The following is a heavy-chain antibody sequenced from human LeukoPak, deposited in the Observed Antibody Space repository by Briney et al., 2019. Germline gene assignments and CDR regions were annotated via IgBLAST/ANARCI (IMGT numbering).Heavy chain of an antibody. D-gene: IGHD2-21*01. J-gene: IGHJ4*02. CDR1: GFTFTSYW. Sequence: GGSLRLSCAASGFTFTSYWMSWVRQAPGKGLEWVANIKQDGSEKYYVDSVTGRFSISRDNAKNSLYLQMNSLRAEDTAVYFCAREGKGGELRPFDYWGQGTLVTVSS. CDR2: IKQDGSEK. CDR3: AREGKGGELRPFDY. V-gene: IGHV3-7*01.